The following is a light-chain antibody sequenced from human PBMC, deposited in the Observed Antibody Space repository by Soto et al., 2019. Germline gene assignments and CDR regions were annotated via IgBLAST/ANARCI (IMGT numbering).Light chain of an antibody. CDR1: QSVRSNY. Sequence: EIVLTQSPGTLTLSPGERATLSCRASQSVRSNYLAWYQQGPGQAPRPLIFAASSRATGIPDRFSGSGSGTDFTLTISRLEPEDFAVYYCQQYSTSPWTFGQGTKVDIK. V-gene: IGKV3-20*01. CDR2: AAS. CDR3: QQYSTSPWT. J-gene: IGKJ1*01.